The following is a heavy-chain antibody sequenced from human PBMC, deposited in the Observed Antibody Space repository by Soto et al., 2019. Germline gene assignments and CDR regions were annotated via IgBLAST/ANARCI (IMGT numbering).Heavy chain of an antibody. D-gene: IGHD3-3*01. V-gene: IGHV3-74*01. CDR1: GFTFSNDW. Sequence: VGSLSLSCAASGFTFSNDWMHWVRQAPGKGLVWVSRINSDGTTTNYADSVKGRFTISRDNAKNSLFLQMNSLRDEDTAVYYCARKGVAFDYWGQGALVTVSS. CDR3: ARKGVAFDY. CDR2: INSDGTTT. J-gene: IGHJ4*02.